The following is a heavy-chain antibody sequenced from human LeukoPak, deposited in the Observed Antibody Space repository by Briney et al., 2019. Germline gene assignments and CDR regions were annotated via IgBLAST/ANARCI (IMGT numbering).Heavy chain of an antibody. CDR2: ISTSSIYI. Sequence: GGSLRLSCEASGFTFSSYTMNWVRQAPGKGLEWVSSISTSSIYIYYSDSVKGRFTISRDNARNSLYLQMNSLRAEDTAVYFCARDRGSTEFDYWGQGTLVTVSS. CDR3: ARDRGSTEFDY. V-gene: IGHV3-21*06. D-gene: IGHD1-26*01. J-gene: IGHJ4*02. CDR1: GFTFSSYT.